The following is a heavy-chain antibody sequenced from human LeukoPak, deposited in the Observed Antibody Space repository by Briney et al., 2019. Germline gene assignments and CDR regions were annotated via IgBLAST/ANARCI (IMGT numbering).Heavy chain of an antibody. Sequence: GGSLRLSCAASGFTFSSYAMSWVRQAPGKGLVWVSRINGDGSTLSYADSVKGRFTISRDNAKNTPYLQMNSLRAEDTAVYYCVRDFGESSGYYFDYWGQGTLVTVSS. J-gene: IGHJ4*02. D-gene: IGHD3-22*01. CDR2: INGDGSTL. CDR1: GFTFSSYA. V-gene: IGHV3-74*01. CDR3: VRDFGESSGYYFDY.